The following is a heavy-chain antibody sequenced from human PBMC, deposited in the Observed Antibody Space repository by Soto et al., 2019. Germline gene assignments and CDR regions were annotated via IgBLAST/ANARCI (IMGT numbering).Heavy chain of an antibody. D-gene: IGHD1-26*01. CDR3: ARAPRGRYPDFDY. CDR1: GLKFSNYA. J-gene: IGHJ4*02. V-gene: IGHV3-30-3*01. CDR2: ITYDGSNQ. Sequence: SLRLSCAASGLKFSNYAMSWVRQAPGKGLEWVGVITYDGSNQYYADSVKGRFTISRDNSRNMLFLQMNSLRPDDTAVYYCARAPRGRYPDFDYWGQGTLGTVS.